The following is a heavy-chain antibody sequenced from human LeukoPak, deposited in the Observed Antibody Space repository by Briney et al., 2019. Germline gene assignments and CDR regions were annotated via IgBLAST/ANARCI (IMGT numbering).Heavy chain of an antibody. D-gene: IGHD2-8*01. CDR3: ASFLYCTNGVCRPMDV. CDR1: GGSFSSYA. J-gene: IGHJ6*03. V-gene: IGHV1-69*06. CDR2: IIPIFGTA. Sequence: SVKVSCKASGGSFSSYAISWVRQAPGQGLEWMGGIIPIFGTANYAQKFQGRVTITADKSTSTAYMELSSLRSEDTAVYYCASFLYCTNGVCRPMDVWGKGTTVTVSS.